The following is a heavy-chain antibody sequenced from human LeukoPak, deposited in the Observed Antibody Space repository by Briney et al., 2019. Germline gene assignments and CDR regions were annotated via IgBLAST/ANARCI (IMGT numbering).Heavy chain of an antibody. V-gene: IGHV4-4*07. D-gene: IGHD1-26*01. CDR3: ARDSNGSYDY. J-gene: IGHJ4*02. CDR2: IFISEST. CDR1: GGSITSYY. Sequence: PSETLSLTCTVSGGSITSYYWSWVRQPAGKGLEWIGRIFISESTNYNPSLKSRVTMSVDTSKNQFSLKLSSVTAADTAVYYCARDSNGSYDYWGQGTLVTVSS.